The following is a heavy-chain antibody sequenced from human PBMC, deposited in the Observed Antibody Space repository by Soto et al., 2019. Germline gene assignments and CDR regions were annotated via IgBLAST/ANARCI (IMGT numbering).Heavy chain of an antibody. CDR1: GYTFTSYG. Sequence: ASVKVSCKASGYTFTSYGISWVRQAPGQGLEWMGWISAYNGNTNYAQKLQGRVTMTTDTSTSTAYMELRSLRSDDTAVYYCARDLGVVVPAAMDPNWFDPWGQGTLVTVSS. CDR3: ARDLGVVVPAAMDPNWFDP. V-gene: IGHV1-18*01. J-gene: IGHJ5*02. CDR2: ISAYNGNT. D-gene: IGHD2-2*01.